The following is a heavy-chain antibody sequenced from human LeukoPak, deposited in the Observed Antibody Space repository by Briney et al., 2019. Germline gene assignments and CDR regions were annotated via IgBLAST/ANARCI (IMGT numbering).Heavy chain of an antibody. CDR2: ISSSRNYI. D-gene: IGHD3-22*01. J-gene: IGHJ4*02. CDR1: GFTFSSYS. V-gene: IGHV3-21*01. CDR3: ARDPYYYDSSGYYGESFDY. Sequence: GGSLRLSCAASGFTFSSYSMNWVRQAPGKGLEWVSYISSSRNYIFYADSVKGRFTISRDNAKNSLYLQMNSLRAEDTAVYYCARDPYYYDSSGYYGESFDYWGQGTLVTVSS.